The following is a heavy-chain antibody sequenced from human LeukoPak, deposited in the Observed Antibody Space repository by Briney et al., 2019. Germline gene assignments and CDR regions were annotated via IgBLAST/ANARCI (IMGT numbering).Heavy chain of an antibody. J-gene: IGHJ5*02. CDR3: ARRIDFWSGYYALENWFDP. Sequence: SETLSLTCAVSGGSISSGGYSWSWIRQPPGKGLEWIGYIYHSGSTYYNPSLKSRVTISVDRSKNQFSLKLSSVTAADTAVYYCARRIDFWSGYYALENWFDPWGQGTLVTISS. V-gene: IGHV4-30-2*01. D-gene: IGHD3-3*01. CDR2: IYHSGST. CDR1: GGSISSGGYS.